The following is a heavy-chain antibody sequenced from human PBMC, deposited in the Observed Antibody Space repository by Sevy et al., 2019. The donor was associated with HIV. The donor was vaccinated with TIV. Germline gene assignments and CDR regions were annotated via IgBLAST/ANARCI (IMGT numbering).Heavy chain of an antibody. CDR2: ISSSSDSSRTL. CDR1: GFTFSSYS. Sequence: RSLRLSCVASGFTFSSYSMNWVRQAPGKGLEWVSYISSSSDSSRTLYYADSVKGRFSISRDNAKNSVHLQMTSLRVEDTAVYYCARPDLSGWYFDFWGHGTLVTVSS. J-gene: IGHJ4*01. V-gene: IGHV3-48*01. CDR3: ARPDLSGWYFDF. D-gene: IGHD6-19*01.